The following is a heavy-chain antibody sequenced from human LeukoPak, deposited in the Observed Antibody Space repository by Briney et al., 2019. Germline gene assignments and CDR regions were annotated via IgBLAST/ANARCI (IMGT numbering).Heavy chain of an antibody. D-gene: IGHD3-22*01. V-gene: IGHV3-74*01. Sequence: GGSLRLSCAASGFTFSSYAMGWVRQAPGKGLVWVSRIDSDGNITSYAGSVKGRFTISRDNAKNTLYLQMNSLRAEDTAVYYCARISYDSSGYYDYWGQGTLVTVSS. CDR3: ARISYDSSGYYDY. CDR2: IDSDGNIT. J-gene: IGHJ4*02. CDR1: GFTFSSYA.